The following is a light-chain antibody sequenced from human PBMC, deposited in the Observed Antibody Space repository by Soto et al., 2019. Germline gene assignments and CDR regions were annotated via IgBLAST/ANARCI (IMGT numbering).Light chain of an antibody. CDR1: SSNIGAGSD. J-gene: IGLJ3*02. V-gene: IGLV1-40*01. CDR3: QSFWV. Sequence: QSVLTQPPSVSGAPGQRVTISCTGSSSNIGAGSDVHWYQQFPGTAPKLLIYGNNNRPSGVPDRFSGSKSDTSASLAITGLQAEDEADYYCQSFWVFGGGTKLTVL. CDR2: GNN.